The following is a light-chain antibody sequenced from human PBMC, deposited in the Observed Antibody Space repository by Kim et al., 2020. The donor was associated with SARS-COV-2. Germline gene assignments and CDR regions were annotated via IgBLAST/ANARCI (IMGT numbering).Light chain of an antibody. Sequence: QRISISCTGTRSNSEAGYDVHGYQYLPETATNLLLSGYNIWTSGVSARFSGSKSGTADSLAITGFEPEDEADYYCQCYANSMSVWVFGGGTKVTVL. V-gene: IGLV1-40*01. CDR2: GYN. CDR3: QCYANSMSVWV. J-gene: IGLJ3*02. CDR1: RSNSEAGYD.